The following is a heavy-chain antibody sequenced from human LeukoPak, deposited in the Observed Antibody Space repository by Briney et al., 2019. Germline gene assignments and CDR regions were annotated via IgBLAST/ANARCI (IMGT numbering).Heavy chain of an antibody. CDR1: GGSISSYY. D-gene: IGHD3-10*01. CDR3: ARVYGSGSWESYYYYYYGMDV. CDR2: IYYSGST. V-gene: IGHV4-59*01. Sequence: SETLSLTCTVSGGSISSYYWSWIRQPPGKGLEWIGYIYYSGSTNYNPSLKSRDTISVDTSKNQFSLKLSSVTAADTAIYYCARVYGSGSWESYYYYYYGMDVWGQGNTVTVSS. J-gene: IGHJ6*02.